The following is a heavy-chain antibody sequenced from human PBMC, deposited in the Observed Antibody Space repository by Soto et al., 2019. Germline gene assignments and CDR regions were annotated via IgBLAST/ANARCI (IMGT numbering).Heavy chain of an antibody. CDR2: ISGSGGST. V-gene: IGHV3-23*01. Sequence: GGSLRLSCAASGFTFSSYAMSWVRQAPGKGLEWVSAISGSGGSTYYADSVKGRFTISRDNSKNTLYLQMNSLRAEDTAVYYGAKDQSVRSYYYYGMDVWGQGTTVTVSS. CDR1: GFTFSSYA. J-gene: IGHJ6*02. CDR3: AKDQSVRSYYYYGMDV.